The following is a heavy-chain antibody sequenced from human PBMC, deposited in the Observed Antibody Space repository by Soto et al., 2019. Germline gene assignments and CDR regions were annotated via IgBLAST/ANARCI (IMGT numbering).Heavy chain of an antibody. J-gene: IGHJ6*02. CDR3: AREDYTTAYYYGMDV. V-gene: IGHV4-4*02. Sequence: PSENLSPTCAVSGASISSTDWGSWVRQPPGKGLEWFGEIYHSGSTYYNPSLKSRVTISVDTSKNQFSLKLSSVTAADTAVYYCAREDYTTAYYYGMDVWGQGTTVTVPS. CDR1: GASISSTDW. D-gene: IGHD4-4*01. CDR2: IYHSGST.